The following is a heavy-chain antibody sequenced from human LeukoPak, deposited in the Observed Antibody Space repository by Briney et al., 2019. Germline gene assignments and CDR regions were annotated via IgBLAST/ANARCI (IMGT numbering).Heavy chain of an antibody. D-gene: IGHD2-8*01. J-gene: IGHJ4*02. Sequence: ASVKVSCKVSGYTLTELSMHWVRQAPGQGLEWMGWISAYNGNTNYAQKLQGRVTMTTDTSTSTAYMELRSLRSDDTAVYYCARMVYFDYWGQGTLVTVSS. V-gene: IGHV1-18*01. CDR1: GYTLTELS. CDR2: ISAYNGNT. CDR3: ARMVYFDY.